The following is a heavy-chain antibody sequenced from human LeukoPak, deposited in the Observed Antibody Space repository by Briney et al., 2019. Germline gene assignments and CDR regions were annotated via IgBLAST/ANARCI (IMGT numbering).Heavy chain of an antibody. D-gene: IGHD3-10*01. CDR2: ISAYNGNT. Sequence: ASVKVSCKASGYTFTGYYMHWVRQAPGQGLEWMGWISAYNGNTNYAQKLQGRVTMTTDTSTSTAYTELRSLRSDDTAVYYCATSIGSGSYYNVPGAFDIWGQGTMVTVSS. CDR1: GYTFTGYY. V-gene: IGHV1-18*04. CDR3: ATSIGSGSYYNVPGAFDI. J-gene: IGHJ3*02.